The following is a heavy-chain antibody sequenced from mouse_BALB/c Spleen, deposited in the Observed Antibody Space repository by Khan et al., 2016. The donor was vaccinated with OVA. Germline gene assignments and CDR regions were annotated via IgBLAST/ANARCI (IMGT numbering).Heavy chain of an antibody. CDR1: GYTFNSYY. Sequence: VQLQQSGAELVKPGASVKLSCKASGYTFNSYYMYWVKQRPGQDLEWIGEINPNNGDANFNEKFKNKATLTVDKSSNTAFMQLSSLTSEDSAVYYCTRSGDGSFAYWGQGTLVTVSA. J-gene: IGHJ3*01. CDR2: INPNNGDA. V-gene: IGHV1S81*02. D-gene: IGHD2-3*01. CDR3: TRSGDGSFAY.